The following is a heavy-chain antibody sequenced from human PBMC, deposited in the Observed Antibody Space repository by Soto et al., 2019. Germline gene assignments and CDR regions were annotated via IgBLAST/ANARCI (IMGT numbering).Heavy chain of an antibody. V-gene: IGHV1-69*13. CDR1: GGTFSSYA. CDR2: IIPIFGTA. Sequence: GASVKVSCKACGGTFSSYAISWVRQAPGQGLEWMGGIIPIFGTANYAQKFQGRVTITADESTSTAYMELSSLRSEDTAVYYCARDVEMATITYYYGMDVWGQGTTVTVSS. D-gene: IGHD5-12*01. CDR3: ARDVEMATITYYYGMDV. J-gene: IGHJ6*02.